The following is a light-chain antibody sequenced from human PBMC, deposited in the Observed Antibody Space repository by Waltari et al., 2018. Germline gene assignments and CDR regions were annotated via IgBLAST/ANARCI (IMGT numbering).Light chain of an antibody. CDR2: AAS. V-gene: IGKV1-27*01. CDR1: QGISND. Sequence: DIQMTQSPSSLAASVGDRVTITCRASQGISNDLAWYQQKPGKVPKLLIYAASTLQSGVPSRFSGSGSGTDFTLTISGLQSEDFAVYYCQQYDNWPPITFGQGTRLEIK. J-gene: IGKJ5*01. CDR3: QQYDNWPPIT.